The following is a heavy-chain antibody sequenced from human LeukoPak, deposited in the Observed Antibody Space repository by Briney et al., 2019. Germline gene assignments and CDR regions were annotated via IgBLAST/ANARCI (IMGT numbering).Heavy chain of an antibody. Sequence: PGESLKISCKGSGYSFTSYWIGWVRQMPGKGLGWMGIIYPGDSDTRYSPSFQGQVTISADKSISTAYLQWSSLKASDTAMYYCARRLAARPLDDALDIWGQGTMVTVSS. CDR1: GYSFTSYW. CDR2: IYPGDSDT. CDR3: ARRLAARPLDDALDI. D-gene: IGHD6-6*01. V-gene: IGHV5-51*01. J-gene: IGHJ3*02.